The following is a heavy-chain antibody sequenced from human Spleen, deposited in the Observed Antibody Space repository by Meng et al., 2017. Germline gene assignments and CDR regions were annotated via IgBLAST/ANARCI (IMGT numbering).Heavy chain of an antibody. CDR3: ARWYSSGWSIDY. J-gene: IGHJ4*02. CDR2: ISSSSSYI. D-gene: IGHD6-19*01. Sequence: GESLKISCAASGFTFSSYAMNWVRQAPGKGLEWVSSISSSSSYIYYADSVKGRFTISRDNAKNSLYLQMNSLRAEDTAVYYCARWYSSGWSIDYWGQGTLVT. CDR1: GFTFSSYA. V-gene: IGHV3-21*01.